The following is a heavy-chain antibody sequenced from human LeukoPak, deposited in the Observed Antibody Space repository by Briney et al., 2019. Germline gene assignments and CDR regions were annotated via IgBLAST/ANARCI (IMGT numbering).Heavy chain of an antibody. CDR1: GYTFTSYG. CDR2: MNPNSGYT. J-gene: IGHJ4*02. Sequence: ASVTVSCKASGYTFTSYGINWVRQATGQGLEWMAWMNPNSGYTGYAQKFQGRVTLTRDTSITTAFMELSSLRSEDTAVYYCARSLGEDLEAPSVWGQGTLVTVSS. V-gene: IGHV1-8*03. D-gene: IGHD5/OR15-5a*01. CDR3: ARSLGEDLEAPSV.